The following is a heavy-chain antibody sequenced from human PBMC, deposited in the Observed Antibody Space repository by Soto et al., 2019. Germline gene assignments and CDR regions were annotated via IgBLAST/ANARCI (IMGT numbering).Heavy chain of an antibody. CDR2: IYSGGST. J-gene: IGHJ6*02. V-gene: IGHV3-53*02. Sequence: EVQLVETGGGLIQPGGSLRLSCAASGFTVSSNYMSWVRQAPGKGLEWVSVIYSGGSTYYADSVKGRFTISRDNSKNTLYLQMNSLRAEDTAVYYCARDSAAAGTDDYYYYGMGVLGQGATGTVSS. CDR1: GFTVSSNY. D-gene: IGHD6-13*01. CDR3: ARDSAAAGTDDYYYYGMGV.